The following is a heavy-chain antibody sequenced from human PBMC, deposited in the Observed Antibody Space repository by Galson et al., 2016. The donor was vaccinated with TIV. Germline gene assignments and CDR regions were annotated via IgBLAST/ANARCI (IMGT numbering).Heavy chain of an antibody. CDR3: SKYDRSSFWFDP. CDR2: IYSSGST. J-gene: IGHJ5*02. D-gene: IGHD3-22*01. V-gene: IGHV4-61*02. CDR1: GDSIINGTYY. Sequence: TLSLTCTVSGDSIINGTYYWNWIRQASGKGLEWIGRIYSSGSTKYNPSLNSRVTISMDTSKNQFSSKLSSVTAADTAVYYCSKYDRSSFWFDPWGQGTPVTVTS.